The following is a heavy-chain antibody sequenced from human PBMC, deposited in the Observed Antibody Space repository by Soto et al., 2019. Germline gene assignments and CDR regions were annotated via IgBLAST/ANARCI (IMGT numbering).Heavy chain of an antibody. CDR3: ARIIRFLEWLGVDP. CDR1: GGSISSGDYY. Sequence: NPSETLSLTCTVSGGSISSGDYYWSWIRQPPGKGLEWIGYIYYSGSTYYNPSLKSRVTISVDTSKNQFSLKLSSVTAADTAVYYCARIIRFLEWLGVDPWGQGTPVTVSS. V-gene: IGHV4-30-4*01. CDR2: IYYSGST. J-gene: IGHJ5*02. D-gene: IGHD3-3*01.